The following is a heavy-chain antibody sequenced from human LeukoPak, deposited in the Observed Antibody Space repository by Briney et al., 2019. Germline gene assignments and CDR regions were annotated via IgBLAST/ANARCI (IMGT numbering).Heavy chain of an antibody. CDR1: GFTFSSYA. D-gene: IGHD6-13*01. CDR2: ISYDGSNK. J-gene: IGHJ5*02. Sequence: PGGSLRLSCAASGFTFSSYAMHWVRQAPGKGLEWVAVISYDGSNKYYADSVKGRFTISRDNSKNTLYLQMNSLRAEDTAVYYCARDPGAAAGFNWFDPWGQGTLVTVSS. V-gene: IGHV3-30*04. CDR3: ARDPGAAAGFNWFDP.